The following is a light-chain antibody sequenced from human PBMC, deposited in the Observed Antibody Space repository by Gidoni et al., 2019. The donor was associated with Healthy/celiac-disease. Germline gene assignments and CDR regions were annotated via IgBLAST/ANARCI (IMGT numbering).Light chain of an antibody. Sequence: AIRMTQSPSSFPASTGDRVTITCLASQGISSYLAWYQQKPGKAPKLLIYAASTLQSGVPSRFSGSGSGTDFTLTISCLQSEDFATYYCQQYYSYPRTFGQGTKVEIK. CDR1: QGISSY. V-gene: IGKV1-8*01. CDR3: QQYYSYPRT. J-gene: IGKJ1*01. CDR2: AAS.